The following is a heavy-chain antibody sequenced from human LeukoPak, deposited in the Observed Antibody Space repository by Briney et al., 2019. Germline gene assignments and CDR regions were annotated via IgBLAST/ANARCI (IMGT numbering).Heavy chain of an antibody. CDR2: ILHSGST. Sequence: SETLSLTCAVSGVSIASDTYCWSWFRQPPGKGLEWIGYILHSGSTYYNPSLKSRFTISIDTSKSQFSLKLSSVTAADTAVYYCARTRDFWSGYSDYWGQGTLVTVSS. CDR1: GVSIASDTYC. D-gene: IGHD3-3*01. V-gene: IGHV4-30-2*01. J-gene: IGHJ4*02. CDR3: ARTRDFWSGYSDY.